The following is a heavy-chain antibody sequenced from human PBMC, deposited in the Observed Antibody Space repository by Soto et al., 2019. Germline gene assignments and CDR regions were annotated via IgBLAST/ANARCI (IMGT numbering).Heavy chain of an antibody. CDR3: ARGGYSYVISLFDY. Sequence: QVQLVQSGAEVKKPGSSVKVSCKASGGTFSSYTISWVRQAPGQGLEWMGRIIPILGIANYAQKFQGRVTITADKSTSTAYMELSSLRSEDMAVYYCARGGYSYVISLFDYWGQGTLVTVSS. J-gene: IGHJ4*02. D-gene: IGHD5-18*01. V-gene: IGHV1-69*02. CDR1: GGTFSSYT. CDR2: IIPILGIA.